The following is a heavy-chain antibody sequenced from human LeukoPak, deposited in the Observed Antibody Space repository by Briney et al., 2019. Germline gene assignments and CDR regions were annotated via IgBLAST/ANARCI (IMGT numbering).Heavy chain of an antibody. Sequence: GASVKVPCKASRFTFTSSAMQWVRQARGQRLEWIGWIVVGSGNTNYAQKFQERVTIARDMSTSTAYMELSSLRSEDTAVYYCAADQGGSYYYYGMDVWGQGTTVTVSS. J-gene: IGHJ6*02. CDR1: RFTFTSSA. V-gene: IGHV1-58*02. CDR2: IVVGSGNT. D-gene: IGHD1-26*01. CDR3: AADQGGSYYYYGMDV.